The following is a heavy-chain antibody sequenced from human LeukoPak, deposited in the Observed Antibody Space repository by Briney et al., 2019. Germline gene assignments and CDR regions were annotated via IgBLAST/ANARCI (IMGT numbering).Heavy chain of an antibody. CDR2: ISYDGSNK. CDR3: ARVLSSGWYEVLWYFDL. D-gene: IGHD6-19*01. V-gene: IGHV3-30-3*01. J-gene: IGHJ2*01. Sequence: GGSLRLSCAASGFTFSSYAMHWVRQAPGKGLEWVAVISYDGSNKYYADSVKGRFTISGDNSKNTLYLQMNSLRAEDTAVYYCARVLSSGWYEVLWYFDLWGRGTLVTVSS. CDR1: GFTFSSYA.